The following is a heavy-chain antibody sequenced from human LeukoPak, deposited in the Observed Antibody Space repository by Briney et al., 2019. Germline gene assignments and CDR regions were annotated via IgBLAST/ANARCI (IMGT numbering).Heavy chain of an antibody. Sequence: ASVKVSCKASGFTFTSSAMQWVRQARGQRLEWIGWIVVGSGNTNYAQKFQERVTITRDMSTSTAYVELSSLRSEDTAVYYCAAAPSIAARPDLMNYFDYWGQGTLVTVSS. CDR3: AAAPSIAARPDLMNYFDY. J-gene: IGHJ4*02. V-gene: IGHV1-58*02. CDR1: GFTFTSSA. CDR2: IVVGSGNT. D-gene: IGHD6-6*01.